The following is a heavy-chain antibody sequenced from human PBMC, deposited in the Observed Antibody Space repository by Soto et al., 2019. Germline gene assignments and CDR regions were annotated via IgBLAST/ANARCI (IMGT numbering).Heavy chain of an antibody. CDR1: GGTFNSYG. J-gene: IGHJ4*02. CDR3: ARVRVIRGVIPSHFGL. V-gene: IGHV1-69*06. CDR2: IIPLYGTG. Sequence: QAHLAQSGAEVKRPGSSVTVSCKASGGTFNSYGISWVRQAPGQGLDWMGVIIPLYGTGNYAQKFQGRLSISSDNSTSTAYMGLNSLISADTAVYYCARVRVIRGVIPSHFGLWGQGTLVTVSS. D-gene: IGHD3-10*01.